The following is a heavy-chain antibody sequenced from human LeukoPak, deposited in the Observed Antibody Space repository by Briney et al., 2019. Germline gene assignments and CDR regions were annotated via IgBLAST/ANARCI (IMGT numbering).Heavy chain of an antibody. CDR3: AKGSGINHYHWIDP. Sequence: GGSLRLSCAASEFTFSNYAMNWVRQAPGKGLEWVSGISGGGGSTYYADSVKGRFTISRDNSRNTLYLQMDSLRAEDTALYYCAKGSGINHYHWIDPWGQGTLVTVSS. J-gene: IGHJ5*02. CDR1: EFTFSNYA. D-gene: IGHD1-14*01. V-gene: IGHV3-23*01. CDR2: ISGGGGST.